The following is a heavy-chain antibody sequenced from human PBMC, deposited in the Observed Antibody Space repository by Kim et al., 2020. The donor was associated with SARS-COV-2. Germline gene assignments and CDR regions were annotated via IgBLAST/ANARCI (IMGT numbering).Heavy chain of an antibody. CDR2: ISSSSSYI. D-gene: IGHD3-22*01. V-gene: IGHV3-21*01. CDR3: ARGHYYDSSGYSYYFDY. CDR1: GFTFSSYS. J-gene: IGHJ4*02. Sequence: GGSLRLSCAASGFTFSSYSMNWVRQAPGKGLEWVSSISSSSSYIYYADSVKGRFTISRDNAKNSLYLQMNSLRAEDTAVYYCARGHYYDSSGYSYYFDYWGQGTLVTVSS.